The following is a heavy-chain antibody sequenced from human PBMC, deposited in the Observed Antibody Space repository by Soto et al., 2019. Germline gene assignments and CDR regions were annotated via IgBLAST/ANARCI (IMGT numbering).Heavy chain of an antibody. CDR2: IYYSGST. Sequence: IRQPPGKGLEWIGYIYYSGSTNYNPSLKSRVTISVDTSKNQFSLKLSSVTAADTFVYYCDGDYRDLHSFPTRRSSDL. V-gene: IGHV4-59*08. CDR3: DGDYRDLHSFPTRRSSDL. D-gene: IGHD4-17*01. J-gene: IGHJ2*01.